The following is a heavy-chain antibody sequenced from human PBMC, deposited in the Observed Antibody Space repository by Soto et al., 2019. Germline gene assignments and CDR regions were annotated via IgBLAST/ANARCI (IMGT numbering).Heavy chain of an antibody. CDR3: ARGRPTSDAFDI. CDR2: IIPIFGTA. V-gene: IGHV1-69*13. CDR1: GGTFSSYA. Sequence: SVKVSCKASGGTFSSYAISWVRQAPGQGLEWMGGIIPIFGTANYAQKFQGRVTITADESTSTAYMELSSLRSEDTAVYYGARGRPTSDAFDIWGQGTMVTVSS. J-gene: IGHJ3*02.